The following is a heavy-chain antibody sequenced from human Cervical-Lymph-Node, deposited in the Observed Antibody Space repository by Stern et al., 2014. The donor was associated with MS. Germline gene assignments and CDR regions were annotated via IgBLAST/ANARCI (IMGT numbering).Heavy chain of an antibody. Sequence: VQLVESGGGVVQPGRSLRLSCAASGFTFSSYAMHWVRQAPGKGLEWVAVISFGGSNKHYADSVKGRFTISRDNSKNTLYLQMNSLRAEDTAVYYCARANYDFWSGYPDFHYYGMDVWGQGTTVTVSS. CDR2: ISFGGSNK. CDR3: ARANYDFWSGYPDFHYYGMDV. V-gene: IGHV3-30-3*01. D-gene: IGHD3-3*01. CDR1: GFTFSSYA. J-gene: IGHJ6*02.